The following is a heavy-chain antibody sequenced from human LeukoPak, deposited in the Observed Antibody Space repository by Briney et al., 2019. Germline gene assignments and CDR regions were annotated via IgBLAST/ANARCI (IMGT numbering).Heavy chain of an antibody. Sequence: GGSLRLSCAASGFTFSDHYMDWVRQAPGKGLEWVGRTRNKANSYTTEYAASVKGRFTISRDDSKNSLYLQMNSLKTEDTAVYYCARTITGTTDYWGQGTLVTVSS. V-gene: IGHV3-72*01. CDR1: GFTFSDHY. J-gene: IGHJ4*02. CDR3: ARTITGTTDY. D-gene: IGHD1-7*01. CDR2: TRNKANSYTT.